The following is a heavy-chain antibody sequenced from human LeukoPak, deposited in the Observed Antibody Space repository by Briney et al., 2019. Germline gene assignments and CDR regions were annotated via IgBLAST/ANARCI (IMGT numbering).Heavy chain of an antibody. Sequence: SETLSLTCTVSGGSISSYYWSWIRQPAGKGLEWIGRIYTSGSTNYNPSLKSRVTISVDTSKNQFSLKLSSVTAADTAVYYCARGRYYYDSSGYYLFDYWGQGTLVTVSS. CDR1: GGSISSYY. J-gene: IGHJ4*02. D-gene: IGHD3-22*01. CDR2: IYTSGST. CDR3: ARGRYYYDSSGYYLFDY. V-gene: IGHV4-4*07.